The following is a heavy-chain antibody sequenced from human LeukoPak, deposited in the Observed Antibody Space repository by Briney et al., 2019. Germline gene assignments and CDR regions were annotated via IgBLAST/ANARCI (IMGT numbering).Heavy chain of an antibody. CDR2: ISDDGRNK. Sequence: GGSLRLSCAASGFTFSNYAIHWVRQAPGKGLDWVAVISDDGRNKYYADSVKGRCTISRDKSTLYLQMNSLRAEDTALYYCARGGINMGDYWGQGTLVTVSS. CDR3: ARGGINMGDY. V-gene: IGHV3-30*04. CDR1: GFTFSNYA. J-gene: IGHJ4*02.